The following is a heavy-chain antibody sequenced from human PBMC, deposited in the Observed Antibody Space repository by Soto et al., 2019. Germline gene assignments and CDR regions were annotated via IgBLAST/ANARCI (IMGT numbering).Heavy chain of an antibody. CDR3: GKDGAITDYTYPDY. CDR2: ISWDGRST. V-gene: IGHV3-43*01. D-gene: IGHD1-26*01. Sequence: EVQLVESGGVVVQPGESLRLSCAASGFTFDDYSMHWVRQAPGKGLEWVSLISWDGRSTYYADSVKGRFTVSRDNSKNSLYLQMNSLTTEDTAFYYCGKDGAITDYTYPDYWGQGALVTVSS. CDR1: GFTFDDYS. J-gene: IGHJ4*02.